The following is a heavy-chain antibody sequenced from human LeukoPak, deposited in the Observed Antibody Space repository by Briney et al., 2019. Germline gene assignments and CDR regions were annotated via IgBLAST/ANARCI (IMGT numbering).Heavy chain of an antibody. CDR2: IYPGDSDT. CDR3: ARHPKSSIAVAGMGDY. D-gene: IGHD6-19*01. V-gene: IGHV5-51*01. Sequence: GESLKISCKGSGYSFTSYWIGWVRQMPGKGLEWMGIIYPGDSDTRYSPSFQGQVTISADKSISTAYLQWSSLKAPDTAMYYCARHPKSSIAVAGMGDYWGQGTLVTVSS. J-gene: IGHJ4*02. CDR1: GYSFTSYW.